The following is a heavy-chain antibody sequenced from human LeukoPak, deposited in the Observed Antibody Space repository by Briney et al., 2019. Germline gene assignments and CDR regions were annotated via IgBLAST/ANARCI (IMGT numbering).Heavy chain of an antibody. Sequence: GGSLRLSCAASGFTFSSYSMIWLRQAPGKGLEWVSSISSSSSYIYYADSVKGRFTISRDNAKNSLYLQMNSLRAEDTAVYYCARDLRVVTAIFDYWGQGTLVTVSS. J-gene: IGHJ4*02. CDR2: ISSSSSYI. CDR1: GFTFSSYS. CDR3: ARDLRVVTAIFDY. V-gene: IGHV3-21*01. D-gene: IGHD2-21*02.